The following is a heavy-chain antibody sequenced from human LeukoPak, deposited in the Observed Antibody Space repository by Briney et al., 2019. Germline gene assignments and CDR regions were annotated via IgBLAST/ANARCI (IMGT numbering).Heavy chain of an antibody. CDR2: IYTDGST. Sequence: PSQTLSLTCTVSGGSISSGNYYWSWIRQPAWKGLEYIGRIYTDGSTHYNPSLKSRVTISVDTSRNQFSLSLSSVTAGDTAVYYCARKAVTGYHFDYWGQGTLVTVSS. CDR3: ARKAVTGYHFDY. V-gene: IGHV4-61*02. J-gene: IGHJ4*02. D-gene: IGHD6-19*01. CDR1: GGSISSGNYY.